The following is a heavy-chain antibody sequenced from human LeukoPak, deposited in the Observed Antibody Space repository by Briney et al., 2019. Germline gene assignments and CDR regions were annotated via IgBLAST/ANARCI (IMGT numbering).Heavy chain of an antibody. CDR1: GYTFTGYY. CDR3: ARAQGYCSSTSCYDRGYYYYYMDV. Sequence: ASVKVSCKASGYTFTGYYMHWVRQAPGQGLEWMGWINPNSGGTNYAQKFQGRVTMTRDTSTSTAYMELSRLRSDDTAVYYCARAQGYCSSTSCYDRGYYYYYMDVWGKGTTVTVSS. V-gene: IGHV1-2*02. D-gene: IGHD2-2*01. J-gene: IGHJ6*03. CDR2: INPNSGGT.